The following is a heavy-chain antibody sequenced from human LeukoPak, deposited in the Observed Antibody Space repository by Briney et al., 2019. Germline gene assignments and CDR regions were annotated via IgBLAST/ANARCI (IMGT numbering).Heavy chain of an antibody. Sequence: ASVKVSCKASGYTFTSYDINWVRQATGQGLEWMGWMNPNSGNTGYAQKFQGRVTMTRNTSISTAYMELSSLRSEDTAVYYCATRGAMAVAGTDYYMDVWGKGTTVTVSS. D-gene: IGHD6-13*01. V-gene: IGHV1-8*01. CDR2: MNPNSGNT. CDR1: GYTFTSYD. J-gene: IGHJ6*03. CDR3: ATRGAMAVAGTDYYMDV.